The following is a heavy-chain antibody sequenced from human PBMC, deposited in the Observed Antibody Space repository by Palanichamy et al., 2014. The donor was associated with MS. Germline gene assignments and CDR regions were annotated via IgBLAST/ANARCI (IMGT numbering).Heavy chain of an antibody. Sequence: QVQLVQSGAEVKKPGASVKVSCKASGYTFTSYAIHWVRQAPGQRLEWMGWINAGNGNTKYSQKFQGRVTITRDTSASTAYVELSSLRSEDTAVYYCARVRRDDFWSGPSWFDPWGQGTLVTVSS. D-gene: IGHD3-3*01. CDR1: GYTFTSYA. CDR3: ARVRRDDFWSGPSWFDP. J-gene: IGHJ5*02. V-gene: IGHV1-3*01. CDR2: INAGNGNT.